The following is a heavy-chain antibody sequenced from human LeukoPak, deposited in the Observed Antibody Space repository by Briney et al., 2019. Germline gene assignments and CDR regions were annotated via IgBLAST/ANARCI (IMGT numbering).Heavy chain of an antibody. D-gene: IGHD3-10*01. Sequence: SETLSLTCTVSGGSISSGDYYWSWIRQPPGKGLEWIGYIYYSGSTYYNPSLKSRVTISVDTSKNQFSLKLSSVAAADTAVYYCARRSLWFGESVDAFDIWGQGTMVTVSS. CDR3: ARRSLWFGESVDAFDI. V-gene: IGHV4-30-4*08. CDR2: IYYSGST. J-gene: IGHJ3*02. CDR1: GGSISSGDYY.